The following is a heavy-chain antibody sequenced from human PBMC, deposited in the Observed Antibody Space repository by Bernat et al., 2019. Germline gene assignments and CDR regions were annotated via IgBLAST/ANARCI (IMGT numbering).Heavy chain of an antibody. Sequence: EVQLVESGGGLVQPGGSLRLSCAASGFTFSSYWMHWVRQAPGKGLVWVSRINSDGSGPSYADSVKGRFTISRDNAKNTLYLQMNSLRAEDTAVYYCAREFVTIFGVNYYQYGMDVWGQGTTVTVSS. V-gene: IGHV3-74*01. J-gene: IGHJ6*02. CDR2: INSDGSGP. D-gene: IGHD3-3*01. CDR3: AREFVTIFGVNYYQYGMDV. CDR1: GFTFSSYW.